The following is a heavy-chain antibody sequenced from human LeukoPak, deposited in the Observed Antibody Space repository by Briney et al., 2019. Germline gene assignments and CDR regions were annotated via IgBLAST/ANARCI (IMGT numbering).Heavy chain of an antibody. CDR3: AREKEGISSLGGYFDY. Sequence: SETLSLTCTVSGGSISSYYWSCIRHPPGKGPERIGHIYYSGGTNYNPSLKSRVTISVDTSKNQFSLKLSSVTAADTAVYYCAREKEGISSLGGYFDYWGQGTLVTVSS. D-gene: IGHD2-2*01. J-gene: IGHJ4*02. CDR1: GGSISSYY. V-gene: IGHV4-59*01. CDR2: IYYSGGT.